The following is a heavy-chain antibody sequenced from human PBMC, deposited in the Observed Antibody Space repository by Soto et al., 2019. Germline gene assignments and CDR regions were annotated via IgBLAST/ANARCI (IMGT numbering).Heavy chain of an antibody. Sequence: GQLLESGGGMVQPGGSLRLSCAASGFTFSSFAMKWVRLHPGRGLEWVAAVTSSVSSTHYADSVKGRFTISRDNSKNTLYVQMNSLRADDTAVYYCAKGGAVLLDPFDVWGQGTMVTVSS. CDR3: AKGGAVLLDPFDV. D-gene: IGHD1-26*01. J-gene: IGHJ3*01. V-gene: IGHV3-23*01. CDR1: GFTFSSFA. CDR2: VTSSVSST.